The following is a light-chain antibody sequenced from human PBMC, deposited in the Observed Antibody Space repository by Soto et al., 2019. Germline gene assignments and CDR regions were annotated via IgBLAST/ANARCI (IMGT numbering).Light chain of an antibody. CDR3: QQYNNWPPYT. J-gene: IGKJ2*01. V-gene: IGKV3-15*01. CDR1: QSVSSN. CDR2: GAS. Sequence: EVVMTQSPATLSVSPGEEATLSCRASQSVSSNLAWYQQKPGQAPRPLIYGASTRATGIPARFSGSGSGTEFTLTISSLQSEDFAVYYCQQYNNWPPYTFGQGTKLEIK.